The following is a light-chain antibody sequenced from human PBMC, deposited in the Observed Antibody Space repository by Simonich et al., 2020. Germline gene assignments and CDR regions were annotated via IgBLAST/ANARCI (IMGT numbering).Light chain of an antibody. V-gene: IGLV4-69*01. J-gene: IGLJ3*02. CDR1: SGHSSYA. CDR2: LNSDGSH. Sequence: QLVLTQSPSASASLVASVKLTCTLSSGHSSYAIAWHQQQPEKAPRYLMKLNSDGSHSKGDGIPDRFSGSSSGAERYLTSSSLQSEDEADYYCQTWGTGIVFGGGTKLTVL. CDR3: QTWGTGIV.